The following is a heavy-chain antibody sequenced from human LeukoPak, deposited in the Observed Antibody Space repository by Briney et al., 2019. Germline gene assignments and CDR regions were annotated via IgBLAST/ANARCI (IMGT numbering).Heavy chain of an antibody. CDR3: ARDQGDASGWFFDY. V-gene: IGHV3-30*03. D-gene: IGHD6-19*01. CDR2: IALDGSRK. CDR1: GFTFSHHH. J-gene: IGHJ4*02. Sequence: PGGSLRLSCAASGFTFSHHHIHWVRQAPGKGLEWVTVIALDGSRKIYADSVKGRFTISRDNSKNTVSLQMNSLGVEDTAAYYCARDQGDASGWFFDYWGQGARVIVSS.